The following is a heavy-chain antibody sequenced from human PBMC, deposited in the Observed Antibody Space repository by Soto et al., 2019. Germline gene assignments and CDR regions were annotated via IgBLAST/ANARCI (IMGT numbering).Heavy chain of an antibody. CDR3: ARGHYDILTGYYKYYYGMDV. D-gene: IGHD3-9*01. J-gene: IGHJ6*02. V-gene: IGHV4-34*01. CDR1: GGSFSGYY. Sequence: PSETLSLTCAVYGGSFSGYYWSWIRQPPGKGLEWIGEINHSGSTNYNPSLKSRVTISVDTSKNQFSLKLSSVTAADTAVYYCARGHYDILTGYYKYYYGMDVWGQGTTVT. CDR2: INHSGST.